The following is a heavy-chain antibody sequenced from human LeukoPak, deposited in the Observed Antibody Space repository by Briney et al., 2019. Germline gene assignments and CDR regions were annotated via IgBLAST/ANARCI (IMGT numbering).Heavy chain of an antibody. J-gene: IGHJ4*02. Sequence: ASVKVSCKASGYTFTSYAMHWVRQAPGQRLEWMGWINAGNGNTKYSQEFQGRVTITRDTSASTAYMELSRLRSDDTAVYYCASLFGSGSYQVDYWGQGTLVTVSS. CDR1: GYTFTSYA. CDR2: INAGNGNT. V-gene: IGHV1-3*01. CDR3: ASLFGSGSYQVDY. D-gene: IGHD1-26*01.